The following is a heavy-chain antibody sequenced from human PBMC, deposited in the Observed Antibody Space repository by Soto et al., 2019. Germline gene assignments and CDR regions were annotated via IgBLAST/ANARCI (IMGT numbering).Heavy chain of an antibody. D-gene: IGHD2-15*01. CDR2: IIPIFGTA. V-gene: IGHV1-69*13. CDR1: GGTFSSYA. Sequence: GASVKVSFKASGGTFSSYAISWVRQAPGQGLEWMGGIIPIFGTANYAQKFQGRVTITADESTSTAYMELGSLRSEDTAVYYCASVVQPRYRFGMDVWGQGTTVTVSS. CDR3: ASVVQPRYRFGMDV. J-gene: IGHJ6*02.